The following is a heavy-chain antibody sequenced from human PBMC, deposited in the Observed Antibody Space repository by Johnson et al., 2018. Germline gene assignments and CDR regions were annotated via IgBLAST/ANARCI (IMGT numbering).Heavy chain of an antibody. Sequence: VQLQESGGGLVQPGGSLKLSCAASGFNFSDSAMYWARQASGKGLEWVGRIRSKANSYATAYAASVKGRFTISRDDSKNMAYLQMNSLKTEDTAVYYCTRLATKYYDSRDGMDVWGQGTTVTVSS. V-gene: IGHV3-73*02. J-gene: IGHJ6*02. CDR1: GFNFSDSA. CDR2: IRSKANSYAT. CDR3: TRLATKYYDSRDGMDV. D-gene: IGHD3-22*01.